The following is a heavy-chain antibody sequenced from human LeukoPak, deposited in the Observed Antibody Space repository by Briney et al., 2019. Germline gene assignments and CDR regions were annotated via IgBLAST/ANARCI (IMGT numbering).Heavy chain of an antibody. J-gene: IGHJ3*02. V-gene: IGHV3-30*18. CDR2: ISYDGSNK. Sequence: GGSLRLSCAASGFTFSSYGMHWVRQAPGKGLEWVAVISYDGSNKYYADSVKGRFTISRDNSKNTLYLQMNSLRAEDTAVYYCAKDGSGYGGFDIWGQGTMVTVSS. D-gene: IGHD3-10*01. CDR1: GFTFSSYG. CDR3: AKDGSGYGGFDI.